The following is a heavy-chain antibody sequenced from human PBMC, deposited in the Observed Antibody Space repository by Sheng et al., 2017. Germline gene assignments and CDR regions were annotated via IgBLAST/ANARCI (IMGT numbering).Heavy chain of an antibody. CDR1: GGSFSGYY. CDR2: INHSGST. J-gene: IGHJ2*01. V-gene: IGHV4-34*01. D-gene: IGHD3-22*01. CDR3: ARRTKVRGIWYFDL. Sequence: QVQLQQWGAGLLKPSETLSLTCAVYGGSFSGYYWSWIRQPPGKGLEWIGEINHSGSTNYNPSLKSRVTISVDTSKNQFSLKLSSVTAADTAVYYCARRTKVRGIWYFDLWGLAPWSLSPQ.